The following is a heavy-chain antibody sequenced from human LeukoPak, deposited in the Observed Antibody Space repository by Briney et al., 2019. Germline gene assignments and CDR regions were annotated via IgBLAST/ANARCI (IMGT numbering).Heavy chain of an antibody. D-gene: IGHD3-16*01. CDR2: IRYDRSNK. CDR3: ARQGDDY. Sequence: AGRSLRLSCAASGFTFSSYGMHWVRQAPRKRLEWVSFIRYDRSNKYYSDSVKGRFTTSRDNSKNTLYLQMNSLRAEDTAVYYCARQGDDYWGHGTLVTVSS. V-gene: IGHV3-30*02. J-gene: IGHJ4*01. CDR1: GFTFSSYG.